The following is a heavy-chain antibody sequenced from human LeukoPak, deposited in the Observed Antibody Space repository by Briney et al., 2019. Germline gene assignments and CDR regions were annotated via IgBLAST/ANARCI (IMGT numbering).Heavy chain of an antibody. Sequence: GVSLRLSWAASGFTFSSYAMTWVRGAPGNGLEWVSSVSGSGTGSFYADTVKGRFTIARDSPKIMVYLQMKSLRAEDTAVYYCAKGGFNVCFDYWGQGTLVTVSS. D-gene: IGHD3-16*01. CDR1: GFTFSSYA. CDR2: VSGSGTGS. V-gene: IGHV3-23*01. CDR3: AKGGFNVCFDY. J-gene: IGHJ4*02.